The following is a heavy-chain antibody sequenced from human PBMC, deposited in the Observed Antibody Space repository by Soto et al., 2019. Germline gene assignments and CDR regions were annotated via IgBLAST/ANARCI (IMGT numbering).Heavy chain of an antibody. CDR2: INPNSGGT. CDR3: ARSMPHYDFWSGYPDY. D-gene: IGHD3-3*01. V-gene: IGHV1-2*02. CDR1: GYTFTGYY. Sequence: ASVKVSCKASGYTFTGYYMHWVRQAPGQGLEWMGWINPNSGGTNYAQKFQGRVTMTRDTSISTAYMELSRLRSDDTAVYYCARSMPHYDFWSGYPDYWGRGTLVTVSS. J-gene: IGHJ4*01.